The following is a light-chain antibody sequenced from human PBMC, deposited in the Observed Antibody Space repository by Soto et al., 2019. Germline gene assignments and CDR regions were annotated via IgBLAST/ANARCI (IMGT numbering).Light chain of an antibody. CDR2: DAS. J-gene: IGKJ1*01. CDR3: QQYNSCS. V-gene: IGKV1-5*01. CDR1: QSISSW. Sequence: DIQMTHSPSTLSASVGDRVTITCRASQSISSWLAWYQQKPGKAPKLLIYDASSLESGVPSRFSGSGSGTEFTLTISSLQPDDFATYYCQQYNSCSFGQGTKVDIK.